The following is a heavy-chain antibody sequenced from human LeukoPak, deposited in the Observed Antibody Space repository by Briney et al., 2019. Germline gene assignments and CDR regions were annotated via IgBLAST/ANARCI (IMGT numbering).Heavy chain of an antibody. CDR1: GFTVSSNY. V-gene: IGHV3-66*01. CDR3: ARDLYREDAFDI. Sequence: GGSLRLSSAASGFTVSSNYMSWVRQAPGKGLEWVSVIYSGGSTYYADSVKGRFTISRDNSKNTLYLQMNSLRAEDTAVYYCARDLYREDAFDIWGQGTMVTVSS. D-gene: IGHD1-26*01. CDR2: IYSGGST. J-gene: IGHJ3*02.